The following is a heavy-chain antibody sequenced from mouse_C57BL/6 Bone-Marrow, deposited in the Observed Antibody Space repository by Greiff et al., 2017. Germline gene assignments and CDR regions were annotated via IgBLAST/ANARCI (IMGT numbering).Heavy chain of an antibody. CDR3: TNYDGYYDYAMDY. Sequence: QVQLKESGAELVRPGASVTLSCKASGYTFTDYEMHWVKQTPMHGLEWIGAIAPEYGGTASNQKFKGKAILTADKSSSTSYMELRSLTSEDAAVDYCTNYDGYYDYAMDYWGQGTSVTVSS. CDR1: GYTFTDYE. CDR2: IAPEYGGT. V-gene: IGHV1-15*01. D-gene: IGHD2-3*01. J-gene: IGHJ4*01.